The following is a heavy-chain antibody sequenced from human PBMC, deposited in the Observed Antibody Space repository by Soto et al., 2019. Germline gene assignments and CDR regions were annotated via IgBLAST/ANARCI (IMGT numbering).Heavy chain of an antibody. J-gene: IGHJ4*02. D-gene: IGHD3-10*01. CDR3: ARLRSGSNRLVDY. CDR1: GASIRRGVYS. CDR2: IYHSGGT. Sequence: SETLSLTCAVSGASIRRGVYSWGWFRQPPGKGLEWIGYIYHSGGTYYNPSLKSRVTISVDRSKNQFSLKLSSVTAADTAVYYCARLRSGSNRLVDYWGQGTLVTVSS. V-gene: IGHV4-30-2*01.